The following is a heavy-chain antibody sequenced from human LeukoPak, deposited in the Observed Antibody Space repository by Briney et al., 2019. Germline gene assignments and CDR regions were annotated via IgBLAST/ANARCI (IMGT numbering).Heavy chain of an antibody. Sequence: GGSLRLSCAASGFTFSDYYMSWIRQAPGKGLEWVSYISSSGSTIYCADSVKGRFTISRDNAKNSLYLQMNSLRAEDTAVYYCAREDVVLVDAVRYYYYGMDVWGQGTTVTVSS. CDR2: ISSSGSTI. CDR1: GFTFSDYY. CDR3: AREDVVLVDAVRYYYYGMDV. D-gene: IGHD2-8*01. J-gene: IGHJ6*02. V-gene: IGHV3-11*01.